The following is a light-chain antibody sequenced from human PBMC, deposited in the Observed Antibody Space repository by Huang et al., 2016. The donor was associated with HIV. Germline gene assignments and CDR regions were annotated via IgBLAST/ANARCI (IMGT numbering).Light chain of an antibody. CDR1: QNIRTN. V-gene: IGKV3-15*01. J-gene: IGKJ4*01. CDR2: RAS. Sequence: EIVMTQSPATLSVSPGERATLSCRASQNIRTNVAWYQQKRGQPPRLLIYRASTRAAGIPARFSGNGSGTEFTRILTSLQSEDFAVYYCQHYHDWPPLAFGGGTKVEIK. CDR3: QHYHDWPPLA.